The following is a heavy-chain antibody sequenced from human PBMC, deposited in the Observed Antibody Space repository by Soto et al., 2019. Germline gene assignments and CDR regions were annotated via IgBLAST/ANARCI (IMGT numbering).Heavy chain of an antibody. CDR2: ISSSSSYT. CDR1: GFTFSDYY. V-gene: IGHV3-11*06. Sequence: QVQLVESGGGLVKPGGSLRLSCAASGFTFSDYYMSWIRQAPGKGLEWVSYISSSSSYTNYADSVKGRFTISRDNAKNSLYLQMNSLRAEATAVYYCARDSFDYYDSSGYVNPDYWGQGTLVTVSS. J-gene: IGHJ4*02. D-gene: IGHD3-22*01. CDR3: ARDSFDYYDSSGYVNPDY.